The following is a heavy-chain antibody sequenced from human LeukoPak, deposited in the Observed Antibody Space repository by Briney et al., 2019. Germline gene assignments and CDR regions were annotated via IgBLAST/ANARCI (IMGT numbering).Heavy chain of an antibody. Sequence: GGSLRLSCAASGFTFSNSWMNWVRQAPGKGLEWVANIKKDGSDKSYVDSVKGRFTISRDNAKNSLYLQMNSLRAEDTAVYYCARDYWSYFDYWGQGTLVTVSS. CDR2: IKKDGSDK. J-gene: IGHJ4*02. V-gene: IGHV3-7*01. CDR3: ARDYWSYFDY. D-gene: IGHD1-1*01. CDR1: GFTFSNSW.